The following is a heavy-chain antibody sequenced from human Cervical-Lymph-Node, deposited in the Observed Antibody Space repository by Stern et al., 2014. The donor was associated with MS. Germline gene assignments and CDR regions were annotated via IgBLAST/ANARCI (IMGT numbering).Heavy chain of an antibody. CDR3: ASFPPDNYYDTYGLDV. V-gene: IGHV4-61*01. CDR2: VYYSGST. Sequence: QLQLQESGPGLVKPSETLSLTCTVSGGSVSRGNYYWTWIRQPPGKGLEWIGYVYYSGSTSYTPSLKSRVTISIDTSKNQFSLKLSAVTAADTAVYYCASFPPDNYYDTYGLDVWGQGTTVTVS. J-gene: IGHJ6*02. CDR1: GGSVSRGNYY.